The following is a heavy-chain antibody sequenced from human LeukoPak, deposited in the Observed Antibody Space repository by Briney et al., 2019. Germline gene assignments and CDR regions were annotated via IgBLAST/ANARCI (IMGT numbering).Heavy chain of an antibody. CDR2: ISSSSSSM. V-gene: IGHV3-21*01. Sequence: KPGGSLRLSCAASGFTFSSYSMNWVRQAPGKGLEWVSSISSSSSSMFYADSVKGRFTISRDNAKNSLYLQMNSLGAEDTALYYCARDYLVVPAAMWWFDPRGQGTLVTVSS. CDR1: GFTFSSYS. J-gene: IGHJ5*02. D-gene: IGHD2-2*01. CDR3: ARDYLVVPAAMWWFDP.